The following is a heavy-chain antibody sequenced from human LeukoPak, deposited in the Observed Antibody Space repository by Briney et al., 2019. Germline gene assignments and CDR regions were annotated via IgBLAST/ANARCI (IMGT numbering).Heavy chain of an antibody. CDR1: GFTFTDYY. CDR2: ISHSGNTK. V-gene: IGHV3-11*01. D-gene: IGHD5-12*01. Sequence: GGSLRLSCAASGFTFTDYYFSWIRQAPGKGLEWVSYISHSGNTKYYADSVKGRFTISRDNGKNSLYLQMNSLTAEDTAVYYCARAKAVVATITLFDYWGQGTLVTVSS. J-gene: IGHJ4*02. CDR3: ARAKAVVATITLFDY.